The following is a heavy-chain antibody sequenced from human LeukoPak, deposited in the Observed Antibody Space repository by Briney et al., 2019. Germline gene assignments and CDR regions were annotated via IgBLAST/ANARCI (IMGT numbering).Heavy chain of an antibody. CDR1: GYSFILYG. V-gene: IGHV1-18*01. J-gene: IGHJ4*02. Sequence: ASVKVSCKTSGYSFILYGISWVRQAPGQGPEWMGWISTSTGDTKYTQKFQGRVTLTTDTSTSTAYMELSSLRSDATAVYYCAKNDNYGIFVNVDYWGQGTLVTVSS. CDR3: AKNDNYGIFVNVDY. CDR2: ISTSTGDT. D-gene: IGHD4-11*01.